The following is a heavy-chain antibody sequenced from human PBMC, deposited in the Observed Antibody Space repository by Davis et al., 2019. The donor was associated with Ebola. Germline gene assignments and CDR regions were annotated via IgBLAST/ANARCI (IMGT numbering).Heavy chain of an antibody. J-gene: IGHJ4*02. V-gene: IGHV4-59*08. D-gene: IGHD5-12*01. Sequence: GSLRLSCTVSGGSIRSNYWSWIRQSPGKGLEWIASIYYLGNTAYSPSLKSRAAISVDTSKNQFSLKLSSVTAADTAVYYCARQNNSGLRVFDSWGQGSLVTVSS. CDR3: ARQNNSGLRVFDS. CDR2: IYYLGNT. CDR1: GGSIRSNY.